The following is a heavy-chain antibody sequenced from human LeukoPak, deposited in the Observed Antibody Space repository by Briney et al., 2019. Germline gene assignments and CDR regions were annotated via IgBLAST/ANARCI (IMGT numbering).Heavy chain of an antibody. CDR1: GFTFSSYW. Sequence: GGSLRLSSAASGFTFSSYWMHWVRQAPGKGLVWVSRINSDGSSTSYADSVKGRFTISRDNTKNTLSLQMNSLRAGDTAVYYCARGNYYGQDYWGQGTLVTVSS. V-gene: IGHV3-74*01. CDR2: INSDGSST. CDR3: ARGNYYGQDY. D-gene: IGHD3-10*01. J-gene: IGHJ4*02.